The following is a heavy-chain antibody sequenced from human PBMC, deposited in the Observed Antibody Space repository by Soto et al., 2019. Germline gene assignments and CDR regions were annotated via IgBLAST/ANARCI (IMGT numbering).Heavy chain of an antibody. Sequence: GGSLRLSCAASGFTFNTYDMNWVRQAPGKGLGWVSSITTSSAYIYYADSLKGRITISRDNAKNSLFLQMNSLRAEDTAVYYCVRSGTARLLRHSWFDTWGQGTLVTVSS. D-gene: IGHD2-21*01. CDR2: ITTSSAYI. J-gene: IGHJ5*02. CDR3: VRSGTARLLRHSWFDT. V-gene: IGHV3-21*01. CDR1: GFTFNTYD.